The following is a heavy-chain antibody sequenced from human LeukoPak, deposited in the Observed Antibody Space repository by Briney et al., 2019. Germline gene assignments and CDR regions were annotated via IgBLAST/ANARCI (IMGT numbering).Heavy chain of an antibody. J-gene: IGHJ5*02. Sequence: GASVKVSCKASGGTFSSYAISWVRQTPGQGLEWMGGIIPIFGTANYAQKFQGRVTITADESTSTAYMELSSLRSEDTAVYYCARIVYYYDSSGNWFDPWGQGTLVTVSS. V-gene: IGHV1-69*13. D-gene: IGHD3-22*01. CDR1: GGTFSSYA. CDR2: IIPIFGTA. CDR3: ARIVYYYDSSGNWFDP.